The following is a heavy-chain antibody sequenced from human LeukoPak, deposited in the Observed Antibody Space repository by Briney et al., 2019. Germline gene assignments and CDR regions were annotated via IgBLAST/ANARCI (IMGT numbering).Heavy chain of an antibody. CDR3: ATGGPMIAVVITSRPFDI. D-gene: IGHD3-22*01. J-gene: IGHJ3*02. Sequence: ASVKVSCKLSGYSLTELSIHWVRQAPGKGLEWMGIFDPEYQKTIYAERFQDRGTLTEDTSTDTDYMELRSLRSDDTAVYYCATGGPMIAVVITSRPFDIWGQGTMVTVSS. CDR2: FDPEYQKT. CDR1: GYSLTELS. V-gene: IGHV1-24*01.